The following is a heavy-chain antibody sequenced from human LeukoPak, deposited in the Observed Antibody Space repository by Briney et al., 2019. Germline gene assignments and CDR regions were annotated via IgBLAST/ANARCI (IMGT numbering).Heavy chain of an antibody. V-gene: IGHV4-4*02. D-gene: IGHD3-16*01. Sequence: PSETLSLTCAVSGGSISSSNWWSWVRQPPGKGLEWIGEIYHSGSTNYNPSLKSRVTISVDTSKNQFSLKLSSVTAADTAVYYCARGREGRNYVWGTSYTTYYMDVWGKGTTVTVSS. CDR3: ARGREGRNYVWGTSYTTYYMDV. CDR2: IYHSGST. J-gene: IGHJ6*03. CDR1: GGSISSSNW.